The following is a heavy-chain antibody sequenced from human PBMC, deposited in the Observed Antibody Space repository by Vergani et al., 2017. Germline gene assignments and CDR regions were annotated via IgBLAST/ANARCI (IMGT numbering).Heavy chain of an antibody. D-gene: IGHD5-12*01. CDR1: GGSISSSSYY. V-gene: IGHV4-39*07. CDR2: IYYSGRT. J-gene: IGHJ3*02. CDR3: ARALPQVADAFDI. Sequence: QLQLQESGPGLVKPSETLSLTCTVSGGSISSSSYYWGWIRQPPGKGLEWIGRIYYSGRTYYNPSLKSRVTISVDTSTNQFSLKLSSVNAEDTAVYYCARALPQVADAFDIWGQGTMVTVSS.